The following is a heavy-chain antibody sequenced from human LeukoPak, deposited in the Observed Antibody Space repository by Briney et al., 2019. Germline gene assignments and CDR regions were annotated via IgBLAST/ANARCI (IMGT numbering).Heavy chain of an antibody. CDR2: ISSSSSYI. Sequence: GGSLRLSCAASGFTFNNYAMSWVRQAPGKGLEWVSSISSSSSYIYYADSVKGRFTISRDNAKNSLYLQMNSLKAEDTAVYYCARVVTGVVVAATSWFDPWGQGTLVTVSS. D-gene: IGHD2-15*01. V-gene: IGHV3-21*01. CDR3: ARVVTGVVVAATSWFDP. J-gene: IGHJ5*02. CDR1: GFTFNNYA.